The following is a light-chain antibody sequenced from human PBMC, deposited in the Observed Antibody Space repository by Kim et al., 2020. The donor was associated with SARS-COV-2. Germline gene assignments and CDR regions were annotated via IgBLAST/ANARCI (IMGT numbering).Light chain of an antibody. CDR2: TDD. CDR1: SSNIGSNT. J-gene: IGLJ3*02. Sequence: QSVLTQPPSASGTPGQRVTISCSGSSSNIGSNTVNWYQQFPGTAPQLLIDTDDRRPSGVSYRVSCSKSGTSASLAISALRSEDEADYYCATWDDSLDVWMFGGGTQLTVL. CDR3: ATWDDSLDVWM. V-gene: IGLV1-44*01.